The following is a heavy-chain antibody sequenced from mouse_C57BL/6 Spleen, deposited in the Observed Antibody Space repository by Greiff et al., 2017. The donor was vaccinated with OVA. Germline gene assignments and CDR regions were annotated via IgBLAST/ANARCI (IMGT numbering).Heavy chain of an antibody. J-gene: IGHJ3*01. CDR2: IYPGSGST. V-gene: IGHV1-55*01. D-gene: IGHD4-1*01. CDR3: AREGKLGRAWFAY. CDR1: GYTFTSYW. Sequence: QVQLKQPGAELVKPGASVKMSCKASGYTFTSYWITWVKQRPGQGLEWIGDIYPGSGSTNYNEKFKSKATLTVDTSSSTAYMQLSSLTSEDSAVYYCAREGKLGRAWFAYWGQGTLVTVSA.